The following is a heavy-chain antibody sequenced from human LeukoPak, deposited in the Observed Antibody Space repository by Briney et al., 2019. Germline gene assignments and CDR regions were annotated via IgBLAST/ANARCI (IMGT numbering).Heavy chain of an antibody. CDR1: GFTFSSYS. D-gene: IGHD6-13*01. CDR3: ARDKQLDP. V-gene: IGHV3-30*03. CDR2: ISYDGSNK. J-gene: IGHJ5*02. Sequence: GSLRLSCAASGFTFSSYSMNWVRQAPGKGLEWVAVISYDGSNKYYADSVKGRFTISRDNSKNTLYLQMNSLRAEDTAVYYCARDKQLDPWGQGTLVTVSS.